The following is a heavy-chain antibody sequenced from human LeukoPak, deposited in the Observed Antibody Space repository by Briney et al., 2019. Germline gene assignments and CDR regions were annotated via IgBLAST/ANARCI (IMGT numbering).Heavy chain of an antibody. CDR1: GFTLGTYC. Sequence: GGSLRLSCAASGFTLGTYCMSWVREAPGEGLEGLANIKGDGSEKYHVDSVTGRFTISRDNAKNSLYLQMNSLRAEDTAVYYCVRGYDSSGYYGDDFWGQGTLVTVSS. J-gene: IGHJ4*02. D-gene: IGHD3-22*01. V-gene: IGHV3-7*04. CDR2: IKGDGSEK. CDR3: VRGYDSSGYYGDDF.